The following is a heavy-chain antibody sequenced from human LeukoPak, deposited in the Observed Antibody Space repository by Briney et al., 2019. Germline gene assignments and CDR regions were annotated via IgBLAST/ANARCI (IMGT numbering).Heavy chain of an antibody. CDR3: AREGGGGSSIAARYFDY. D-gene: IGHD6-6*01. CDR1: GGSISSGGYY. V-gene: IGHV4-31*03. Sequence: SQTLSLTCTVSGGSISSGGYYWSWIRQHPGKGLEWIGYIYYSGSTYYNPSLKSRVTLSVDTSKNQFSLKLSSVTAADTAVYYCAREGGGGSSIAARYFDYWGQGTLVTVSS. CDR2: IYYSGST. J-gene: IGHJ4*02.